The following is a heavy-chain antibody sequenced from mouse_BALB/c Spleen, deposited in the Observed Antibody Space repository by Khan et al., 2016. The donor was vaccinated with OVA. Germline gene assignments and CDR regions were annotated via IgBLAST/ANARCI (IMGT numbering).Heavy chain of an antibody. CDR1: GYSFTDYN. Sequence: IQLVQSGPELVKPGASVKVSCKASGYSFTDYNMFWVKQSHGKGLEWIGYIDPYNGGTSYNQKFRGKATLTVDKSSSTAFMQLSRLTYEDSAVFDGARTDYYGSSYYFDYWGQGTTLTVSS. J-gene: IGHJ2*01. CDR3: ARTDYYGSSYYFDY. V-gene: IGHV1S135*01. D-gene: IGHD1-1*01. CDR2: IDPYNGGT.